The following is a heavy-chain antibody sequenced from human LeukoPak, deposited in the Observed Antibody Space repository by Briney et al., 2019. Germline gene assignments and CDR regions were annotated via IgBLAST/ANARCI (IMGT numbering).Heavy chain of an antibody. CDR2: IIPIFGTA. D-gene: IGHD2-2*01. V-gene: IGHV1-69*06. J-gene: IGHJ4*02. CDR1: GGTFSSYA. CDR3: ARDRRWYCSSTSCSSGGDY. Sequence: SVTVSYKASGGTFSSYAISWVRQAPGQGLEWMGRIIPIFGTANYAQKFQGRVTITADKSTSTAYMELSSLRSEDTAVYYCARDRRWYCSSTSCSSGGDYWGQGTLVTVSS.